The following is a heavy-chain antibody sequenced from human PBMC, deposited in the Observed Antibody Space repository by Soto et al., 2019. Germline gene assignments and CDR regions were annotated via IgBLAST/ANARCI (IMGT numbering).Heavy chain of an antibody. CDR2: IYYSGST. Sequence: PSETLSLTCTVSGGSISSYYWSLIRQPPGKGLEWIGYIYYSGSTNYNPSLKSRVTISVDTAKNQFSLTLSPVTAADTAVYYRARDYDFWSGDSDPLGGDYGMYVCGQGTMVTVSS. CDR1: GGSISSYY. J-gene: IGHJ6*01. D-gene: IGHD3-3*01. V-gene: IGHV4-59*01. CDR3: ARDYDFWSGDSDPLGGDYGMYV.